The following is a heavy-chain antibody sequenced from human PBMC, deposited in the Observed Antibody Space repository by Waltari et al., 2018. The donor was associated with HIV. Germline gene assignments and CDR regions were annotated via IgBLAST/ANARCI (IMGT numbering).Heavy chain of an antibody. Sequence: QVRLQESGPGLVKPSETLSLTCSVSGSSISSRYYWGWIRQAPGKGLEWIGSIYRTGTTYYNPSLKSRFSVSLNMSKTQFSLKLSSVTAADTAVYYCARDQDYYDSSGYTCYAFDPWGQGTMVIVSS. CDR3: ARDQDYYDSSGYTCYAFDP. V-gene: IGHV4-38-2*02. J-gene: IGHJ3*01. D-gene: IGHD3-22*01. CDR2: IYRTGTT. CDR1: GSSISSRYY.